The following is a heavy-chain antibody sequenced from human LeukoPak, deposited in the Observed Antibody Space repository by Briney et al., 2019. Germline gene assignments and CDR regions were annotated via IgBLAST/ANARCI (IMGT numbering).Heavy chain of an antibody. CDR3: AKGGWLDS. Sequence: PGRSLRLSCAASGFTFSTYVMTWVRQAPGKGLEWVSAISVSGDTTYYADSVKGRFTISRDDSKNTLYLQMDNLRAEDTALYYCAKGGWLDSWGQGTLVTVSS. CDR1: GFTFSTYV. J-gene: IGHJ4*02. V-gene: IGHV3-23*01. D-gene: IGHD5-12*01. CDR2: ISVSGDTT.